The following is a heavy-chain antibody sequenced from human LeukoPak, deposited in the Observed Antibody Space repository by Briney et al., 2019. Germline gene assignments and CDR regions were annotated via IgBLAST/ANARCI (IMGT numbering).Heavy chain of an antibody. CDR2: MFYRGST. Sequence: SETLSLTCTVSGVSISTSTYYWAWIRQPPGKGLEWIGSMFYRGSTYYNPYLKSRVNISVDTSKNKFSLKLSSVTASDTAIFYCARQGGWGGAASLIEYWGQGTLVTVSS. D-gene: IGHD1-26*01. CDR1: GVSISTSTYY. CDR3: ARQGGWGGAASLIEY. J-gene: IGHJ4*02. V-gene: IGHV4-39*01.